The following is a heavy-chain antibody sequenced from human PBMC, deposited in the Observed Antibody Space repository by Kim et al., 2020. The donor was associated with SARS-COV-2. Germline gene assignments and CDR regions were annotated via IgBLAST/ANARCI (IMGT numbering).Heavy chain of an antibody. J-gene: IGHJ5*02. V-gene: IGHV1-2*02. CDR3: ARGIIAVAYRGWFDP. D-gene: IGHD6-19*01. CDR2: INPNSGGT. CDR1: GYTFTGYY. Sequence: ASVKVSCKASGYTFTGYYMHWVRQAPGQGLEWMGWINPNSGGTNYAQKFQGRVTMTRDTSISTAYMELSRLRSDDTAVYYCARGIIAVAYRGWFDPWGQGTLVTVSS.